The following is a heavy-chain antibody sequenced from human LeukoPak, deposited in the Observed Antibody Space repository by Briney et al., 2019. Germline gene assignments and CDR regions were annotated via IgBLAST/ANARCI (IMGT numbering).Heavy chain of an antibody. J-gene: IGHJ4*02. CDR2: ISWNSGSI. V-gene: IGHV3-9*01. CDR3: AKLGYSSGPYYFDY. Sequence: PGRSLRLSCAASGFTFDDYAMHWVRQAPGKGLEWVSGISWNSGSIGYADSVKGRFTISRDNAENSLYLQMNSLRAEDTALYYCAKLGYSSGPYYFDYWGQGTLVTVSS. CDR1: GFTFDDYA. D-gene: IGHD6-19*01.